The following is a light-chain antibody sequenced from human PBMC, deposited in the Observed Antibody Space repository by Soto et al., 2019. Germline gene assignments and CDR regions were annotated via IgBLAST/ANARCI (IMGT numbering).Light chain of an antibody. CDR1: QNINTY. Sequence: DIQMTQSPSSLSASVGDGVTITCRASQNINTYLNWCQQKPGKAPNLLIYAASSLQSGVPSRFSGSGSGTDFTLTISSLQPEDFATYYCQQSYSTPYTFGQGTKLEMK. CDR2: AAS. J-gene: IGKJ2*01. CDR3: QQSYSTPYT. V-gene: IGKV1-39*01.